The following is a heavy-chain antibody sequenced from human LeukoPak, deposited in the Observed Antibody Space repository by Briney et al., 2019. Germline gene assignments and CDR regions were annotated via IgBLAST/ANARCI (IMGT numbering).Heavy chain of an antibody. Sequence: SETLSLTCAVSGGSISSGGYSWSWIRQPPGKGLEWIGYIYYSGSTYYNPSLKSRVTISVDTSKNQFSLKLSSVTAADTAVYYCARVRLREQLIDYWGQGTLVTVSS. CDR3: ARVRLREQLIDY. CDR2: IYYSGST. CDR1: GGSISSGGYS. V-gene: IGHV4-30-4*07. J-gene: IGHJ4*02. D-gene: IGHD1/OR15-1a*01.